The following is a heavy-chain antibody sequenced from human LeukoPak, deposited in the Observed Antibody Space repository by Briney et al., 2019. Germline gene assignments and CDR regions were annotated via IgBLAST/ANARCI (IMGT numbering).Heavy chain of an antibody. CDR1: GFTFRINE. CDR2: ISSSGTSI. Sequence: QPGGSLRLSCEGSGFTFRINEMHWVRQAPGKGPEWVAYISSSGTSIYYADSVKGRFTISRDNAKNSLYLQMNSLRAEDTAVYYCAKDQVGYCSGGSCYPSTFEYYYYYMDVWGKGTTVTVSS. CDR3: AKDQVGYCSGGSCYPSTFEYYYYYMDV. D-gene: IGHD2-15*01. J-gene: IGHJ6*03. V-gene: IGHV3-48*03.